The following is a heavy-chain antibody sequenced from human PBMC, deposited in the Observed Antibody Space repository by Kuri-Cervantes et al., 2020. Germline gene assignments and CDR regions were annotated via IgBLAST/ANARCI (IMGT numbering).Heavy chain of an antibody. J-gene: IGHJ5*02. CDR1: GFTFSDYY. D-gene: IGHD3-3*01. CDR2: IRSTSNTI. V-gene: IGHV3-11*04. Sequence: GGSLRLSCAASGFTFSDYYMSWPRQDPGKGLEWISYIRSTSNTIYYADSVKGRFTISRDNSKNTLYLQMNSLRAEDTAVYYCARGLRITIFGVVITRNNWFDPWGQGTLVTVSS. CDR3: ARGLRITIFGVVITRNNWFDP.